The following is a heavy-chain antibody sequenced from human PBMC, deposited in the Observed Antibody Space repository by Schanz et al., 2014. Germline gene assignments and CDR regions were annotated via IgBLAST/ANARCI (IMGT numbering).Heavy chain of an antibody. J-gene: IGHJ4*02. CDR2: IIPILGIA. CDR1: GGTFSTYP. D-gene: IGHD3-10*01. Sequence: QVQLVQSEAEVKKPGSSVKVSCKASGGTFSTYPINWLRQAPGQGLEWMGRIIPILGIANYAQKFRGAVTLTTGTSTDTAYLELTSLRSEDTAVYYCARGSPENMIRGELDYWGQGTLVTVSS. V-gene: IGHV1-69*02. CDR3: ARGSPENMIRGELDY.